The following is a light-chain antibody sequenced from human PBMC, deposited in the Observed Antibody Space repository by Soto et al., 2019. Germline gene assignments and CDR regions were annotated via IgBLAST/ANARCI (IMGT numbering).Light chain of an antibody. CDR2: GAS. Sequence: EIVMTQSPATLSVSPWERASLSCRASQTISTNLAWYQQKPGQAPRLLIYGASNRATGISDRFSGSGSGTEFTLTISSLQSEDFAVYYCQHYNNWPLWTFGQGTKVEIK. CDR1: QTISTN. V-gene: IGKV3-15*01. J-gene: IGKJ1*01. CDR3: QHYNNWPLWT.